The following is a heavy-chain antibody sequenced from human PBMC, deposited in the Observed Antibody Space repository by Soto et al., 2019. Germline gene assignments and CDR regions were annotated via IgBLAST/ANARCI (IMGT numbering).Heavy chain of an antibody. Sequence: PGGSLRLSCAVAGFTFSNYDMHWVRQAPGKGLEWVALISDDGSNTYSADSVKGRFTISRDNSKNTLYLQTNSLRPEDTAVYYCVKGRGGSAEFDSWGQGTLVTVSS. J-gene: IGHJ4*02. CDR3: VKGRGGSAEFDS. D-gene: IGHD3-10*01. V-gene: IGHV3-30*18. CDR1: GFTFSNYD. CDR2: ISDDGSNT.